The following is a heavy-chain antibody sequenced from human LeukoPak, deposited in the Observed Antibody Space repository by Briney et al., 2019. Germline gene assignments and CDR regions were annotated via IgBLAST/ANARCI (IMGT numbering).Heavy chain of an antibody. CDR2: TGTAGNYI. J-gene: IGHJ4*02. V-gene: IGHV3-21*01. CDR1: GFTFSDYT. Sequence: GGSLRLSCAASGFTFSDYTMSWVRQAPGKGLEWLSSTGTAGNYIFYADSVQGRFTISRDNANDSLYLEMKSLRVEDTATYYCATNLFCASASCLWGQGTLVTVSS. D-gene: IGHD2-2*01. CDR3: ATNLFCASASCL.